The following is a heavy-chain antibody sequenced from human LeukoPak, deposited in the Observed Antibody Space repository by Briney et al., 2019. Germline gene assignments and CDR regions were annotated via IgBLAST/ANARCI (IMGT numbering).Heavy chain of an antibody. D-gene: IGHD3-22*01. V-gene: IGHV4-31*03. CDR3: ARRHYDSSGRSDAFDI. J-gene: IGHJ3*02. CDR1: GVSISSGGYY. CDR2: IYYSGST. Sequence: SQTLSLTCTVSGVSISSGGYYWSWIRQHPGKGLEWIGYIYYSGSTYYNPSLKSRVTISVDTSKNQFSLKLSSVTAADTAVYYCARRHYDSSGRSDAFDIWGQGTMVTVSS.